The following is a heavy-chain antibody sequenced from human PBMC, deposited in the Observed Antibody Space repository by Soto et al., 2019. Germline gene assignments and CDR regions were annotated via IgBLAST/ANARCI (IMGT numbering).Heavy chain of an antibody. CDR1: SGSISSSNW. Sequence: SETLSLTCAVSSGSISSSNWWSWVRQPPGKGLEWIGEIYHSGSTNYNPSLKSRVTISVDKSKNQFSLKLSSVTAADTAVYYCARAFDYGDYGRSGGYYYMDVWGKGTTVTVSS. CDR2: IYHSGST. V-gene: IGHV4-4*02. D-gene: IGHD4-17*01. CDR3: ARAFDYGDYGRSGGYYYMDV. J-gene: IGHJ6*03.